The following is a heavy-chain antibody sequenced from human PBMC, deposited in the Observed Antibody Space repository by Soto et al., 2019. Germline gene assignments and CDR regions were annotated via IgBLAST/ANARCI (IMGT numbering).Heavy chain of an antibody. Sequence: GGSLRLSCAASGFTFSSYGMHWVRQAPGKGLEWVAVIWYDGSNKYYADSVKGRFTISRDNSKNTLYLQMNSLRAEDTAVYYCARDVNYYDSSGYPTSPRFDYWGQGTLVTVSS. V-gene: IGHV3-33*01. CDR3: ARDVNYYDSSGYPTSPRFDY. CDR2: IWYDGSNK. CDR1: GFTFSSYG. J-gene: IGHJ4*02. D-gene: IGHD3-22*01.